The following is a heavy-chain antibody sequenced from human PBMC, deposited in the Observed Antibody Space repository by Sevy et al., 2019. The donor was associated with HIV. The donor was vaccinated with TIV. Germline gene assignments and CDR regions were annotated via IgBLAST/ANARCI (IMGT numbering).Heavy chain of an antibody. J-gene: IGHJ4*02. CDR3: VRAIAADGSF. CDR2: IKQDGSVK. Sequence: GGSLRLSCAASGFTFSNYAMGWVRQAPGKGLEWVANIKQDGSVKYYVDSVKGRFTISRDNARNLLYLQMNSLRVEDTALYYCVRAIAADGSFWGQGTLVTVSS. CDR1: GFTFSNYA. V-gene: IGHV3-7*01. D-gene: IGHD6-13*01.